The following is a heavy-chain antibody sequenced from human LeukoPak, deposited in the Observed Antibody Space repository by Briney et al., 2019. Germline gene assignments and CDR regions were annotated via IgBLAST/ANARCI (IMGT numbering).Heavy chain of an antibody. CDR3: ARDRESPLHYDILTGYNT. D-gene: IGHD3-9*01. V-gene: IGHV1-69*13. CDR2: IIPIFGTA. Sequence: SVKVSCKASGGTFSSYAISLVRHAPGQGLEWMGGIIPIFGTANYAQKFQGRVTITADESTSTAYMELSSLRSEDTAVYYCARDRESPLHYDILTGYNTWGQGTLVTVSS. CDR1: GGTFSSYA. J-gene: IGHJ5*02.